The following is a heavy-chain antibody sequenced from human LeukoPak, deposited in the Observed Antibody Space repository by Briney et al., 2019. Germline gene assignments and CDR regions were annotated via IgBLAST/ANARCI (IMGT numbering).Heavy chain of an antibody. CDR3: AGGGATVTTLFDY. CDR1: GGSISSSSYY. J-gene: IGHJ4*02. CDR2: IYYSGST. V-gene: IGHV4-39*07. Sequence: SETLSLTCTVSGGSISSSSYYWGWIRQPPGKGLEWIGSIYYSGSTYYNPSLKSRVTISVDTSKNQFSLKLSSVTAADTAVYYCAGGGATVTTLFDYWGQGTLVTVSS. D-gene: IGHD4-17*01.